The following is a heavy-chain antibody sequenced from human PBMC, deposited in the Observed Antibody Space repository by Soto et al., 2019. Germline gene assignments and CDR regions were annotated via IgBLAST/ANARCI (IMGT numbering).Heavy chain of an antibody. J-gene: IGHJ4*02. V-gene: IGHV3-30*18. D-gene: IGHD3-10*01. CDR2: ISYDATTE. Sequence: PGWSLRLSCAASGFTFSRYGMHWVRQAPGKGLEWVALISYDATTEDYADSVKGRFTISRDNSKNTVYLQMNSLRAQDTAVYYCAKDLWFGGPFDYWGLGSLVTVSS. CDR1: GFTFSRYG. CDR3: AKDLWFGGPFDY.